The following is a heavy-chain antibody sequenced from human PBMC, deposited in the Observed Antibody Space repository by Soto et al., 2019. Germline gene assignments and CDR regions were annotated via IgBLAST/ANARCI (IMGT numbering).Heavy chain of an antibody. CDR3: ARDRITTRGDAFDL. V-gene: IGHV1-69*08. CDR2: IIPIPDIT. CDR1: GGTFSTYI. Sequence: QVQLVQSGAEVKKPGSSVKVSCKAPGGTFSTYIISWVRQAPGQGLEWMGRIIPIPDITNYAQKFQGRVTITADKSTSTAYMELSSLRSEDTGVYSCARDRITTRGDAFDLWGQGTMVTVSS. J-gene: IGHJ3*01. D-gene: IGHD3-3*01.